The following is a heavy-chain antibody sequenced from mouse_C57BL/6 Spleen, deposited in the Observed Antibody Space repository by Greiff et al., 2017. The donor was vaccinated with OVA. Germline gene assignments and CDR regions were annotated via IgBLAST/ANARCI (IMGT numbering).Heavy chain of an antibody. Sequence: EVQLQQSGPELVKPGASVKMSCKASGYTFTDYNMHWVKQSHGKSLEWIGYINPNNGGTSYNQKFKGKATLTVNKSSSTAYMELRSLTSEDSAVYYCARGRGLLWLMDYWGQGTSVTVSS. CDR2: INPNNGGT. V-gene: IGHV1-22*01. D-gene: IGHD2-1*01. J-gene: IGHJ4*01. CDR1: GYTFTDYN. CDR3: ARGRGLLWLMDY.